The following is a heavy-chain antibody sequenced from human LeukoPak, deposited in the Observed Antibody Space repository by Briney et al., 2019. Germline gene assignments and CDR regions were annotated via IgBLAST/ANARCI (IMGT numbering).Heavy chain of an antibody. J-gene: IGHJ4*02. D-gene: IGHD2-15*01. CDR2: INPSGGST. Sequence: ASVKVSCKASGYTFTSYYMHWVRQAPGQGLEWMGIINPSGGSTSYAQKFQGRVTMTRDTSTSTVYMELSSLRSEDTAVYYCARDKSYCRGGSCYSRRYFDYWGQGTLVTVSS. V-gene: IGHV1-46*01. CDR3: ARDKSYCRGGSCYSRRYFDY. CDR1: GYTFTSYY.